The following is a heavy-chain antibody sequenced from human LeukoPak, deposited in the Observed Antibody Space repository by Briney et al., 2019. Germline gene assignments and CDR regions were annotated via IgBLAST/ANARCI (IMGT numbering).Heavy chain of an antibody. Sequence: SETLSLTCAVYGGSFSGYYWSWIRQPPGKGLEWIGEINHSGSTNYNPSLKSRVTISVDTSKNQFSLKLSSVTAADTAVYYCARPTGYCSGAKCYEYFDYWGQGTLVTVSS. V-gene: IGHV4-34*01. D-gene: IGHD2-2*01. CDR3: ARPTGYCSGAKCYEYFDY. J-gene: IGHJ4*02. CDR1: GGSFSGYY. CDR2: INHSGST.